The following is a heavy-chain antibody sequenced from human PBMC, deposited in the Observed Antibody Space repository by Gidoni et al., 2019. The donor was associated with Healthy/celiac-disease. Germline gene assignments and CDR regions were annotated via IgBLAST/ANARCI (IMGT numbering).Heavy chain of an antibody. D-gene: IGHD6-13*01. Sequence: QVPLVQSGAEVKNPGASVKVSCKASGYTFTIYYMHWVRQDPGQGLEWMGIINPSGGSTSYAQKFQGRVTMTRDTSTSTVYMELSSLRSEDTAVYYCARDSAAAAGTVWVDYWGQGTLVTVSS. J-gene: IGHJ4*02. CDR3: ARDSAAAAGTVWVDY. V-gene: IGHV1-46*01. CDR1: GYTFTIYY. CDR2: INPSGGST.